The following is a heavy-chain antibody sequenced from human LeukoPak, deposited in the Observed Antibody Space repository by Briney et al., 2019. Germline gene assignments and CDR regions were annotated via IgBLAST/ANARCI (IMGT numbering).Heavy chain of an antibody. CDR2: ISYDERNK. Sequence: GGSLRLSCAASGFTFSSYAIHWVRQAPGKGLEWVAVISYDERNKYYADSVKGRFTISRDNSKNTLYLQMNSLKAEDTAAYYCARGPLSSSGWYFGYWGQGTLVTVSS. CDR3: ARGPLSSSGWYFGY. CDR1: GFTFSSYA. V-gene: IGHV3-30*01. J-gene: IGHJ4*02. D-gene: IGHD6-19*01.